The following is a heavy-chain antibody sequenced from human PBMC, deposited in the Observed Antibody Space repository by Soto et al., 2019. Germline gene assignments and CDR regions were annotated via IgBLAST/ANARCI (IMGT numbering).Heavy chain of an antibody. CDR1: GFTFSSYS. J-gene: IGHJ4*02. CDR3: ARTTVTSRVRDYFDY. CDR2: ISSSSSTI. V-gene: IGHV3-48*01. D-gene: IGHD4-17*01. Sequence: LRLSCAASGFTFSSYSMNWVRQAPGKGLEWVSYISSSSSTIYYADSVKGRFTISRDNAKNSLYLQMNSLRAEDTAVYYCARTTVTSRVRDYFDYWGQGTRVTGAS.